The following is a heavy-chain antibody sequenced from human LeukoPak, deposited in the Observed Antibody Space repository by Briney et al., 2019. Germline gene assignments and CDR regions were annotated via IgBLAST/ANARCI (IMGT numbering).Heavy chain of an antibody. Sequence: GGSLRLSCAASGFTFSGSAMHWVRQASGKGLEWVGRIRSKANSYATAYAASVKGRFTISRDDSKNTAYLQMNSLKTEDTAVYYCTRPSGDYFTPNAEYFQHWGQGTLVTVSS. CDR1: GFTFSGSA. CDR3: TRPSGDYFTPNAEYFQH. D-gene: IGHD4-17*01. V-gene: IGHV3-73*01. J-gene: IGHJ1*01. CDR2: IRSKANSYAT.